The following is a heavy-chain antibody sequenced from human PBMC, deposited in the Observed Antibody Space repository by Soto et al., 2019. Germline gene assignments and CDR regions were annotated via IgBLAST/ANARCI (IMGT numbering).Heavy chain of an antibody. CDR3: ARWVGGSMYDNSGKYDS. CDR2: VSNEGNRK. J-gene: IGHJ5*01. CDR1: GFTFSDSG. Sequence: QVQLVESGGGVVQPGRSLRLTCAASGFTFSDSGMHWVRQAPGKGLEWVALVSNEGNRKYYADSVKGRFTISRDNSENPLYLQMNSLRAEDTAVYYCARWVGGSMYDNSGKYDSWGQGTLVTVSS. D-gene: IGHD3-22*01. V-gene: IGHV3-30*03.